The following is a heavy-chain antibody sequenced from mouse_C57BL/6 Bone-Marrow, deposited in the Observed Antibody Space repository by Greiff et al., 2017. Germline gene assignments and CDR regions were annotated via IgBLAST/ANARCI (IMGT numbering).Heavy chain of an antibody. CDR3: ARGYYGSSYVGPWFAY. Sequence: EVQLQQSGPGLVKPSQSLSLTCSVTGYSITSGYYWNWIRQFPGNKLEWMGYISYDGSNNSNPSLKNRISITRDTSKNQFFLKLNSVTTEDTATYYCARGYYGSSYVGPWFAYWGQGTLVTVSA. V-gene: IGHV3-6*01. J-gene: IGHJ3*01. CDR2: ISYDGSN. D-gene: IGHD1-1*01. CDR1: GYSITSGYY.